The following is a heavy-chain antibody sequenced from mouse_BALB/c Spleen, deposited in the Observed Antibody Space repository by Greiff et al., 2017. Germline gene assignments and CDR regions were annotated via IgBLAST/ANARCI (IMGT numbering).Heavy chain of an antibody. CDR2: IWSGGST. CDR3: ARNLGQLGLTFAY. CDR1: GFSLTSYG. J-gene: IGHJ3*01. D-gene: IGHD3-2*01. V-gene: IGHV2-4-1*01. Sequence: VQLHQSGPGLVAPSQSLSITCTVSGFSLTSYGVHWVRQSPGKGLEWLGVIWSGGSTDYNAAFISRLSISKDNSKSQVFFKMNSLQADDTAIYYCARNLGQLGLTFAYWGQGTLVTVSA.